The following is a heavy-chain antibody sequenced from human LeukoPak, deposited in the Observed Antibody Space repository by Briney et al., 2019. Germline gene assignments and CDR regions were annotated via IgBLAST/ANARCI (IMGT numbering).Heavy chain of an antibody. D-gene: IGHD3-22*01. CDR3: ARMGDYYDSSDY. CDR2: VIPIFGTA. Sequence: GASVKVSCKASGGTFSSYAISWVRQAPGQGLEWMGGVIPIFGTANYAQKFQGRVTITADESTSTAYMELSSLRSEDTAVYYCARMGDYYDSSDYWGQGTLVTVSS. V-gene: IGHV1-69*13. J-gene: IGHJ4*02. CDR1: GGTFSSYA.